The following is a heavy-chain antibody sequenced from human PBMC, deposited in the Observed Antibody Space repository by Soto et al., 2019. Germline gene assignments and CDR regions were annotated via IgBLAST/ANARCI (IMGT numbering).Heavy chain of an antibody. CDR1: GFAFNNYG. V-gene: IGHV3-21*04. Sequence: GGSLRLSCTVSGFAFNNYGINWVRQAPGKGLEWVSSISKSDYTYYSDSVKGRFTISRDNAKNTLFLQMNGLRGEDTAVYYCAKVESYDFWGGYDYYDYSHYGMDVWGQGTTVTVSS. CDR3: AKVESYDFWGGYDYYDYSHYGMDV. J-gene: IGHJ6*02. CDR2: ISKSDYT. D-gene: IGHD3-3*01.